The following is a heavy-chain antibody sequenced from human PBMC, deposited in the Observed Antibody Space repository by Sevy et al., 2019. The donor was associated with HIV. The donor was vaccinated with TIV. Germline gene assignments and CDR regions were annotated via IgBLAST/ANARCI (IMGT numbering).Heavy chain of an antibody. CDR2: ISFSSNYL. CDR3: ARPYGSGSWEAFDV. Sequence: GGSLRLSCVASGFTFSTYTMNWVRQAPGKGLEWISSISFSSNYLYYADSVKGRFTISRDNARNSLDLQMNSLRAEDTAVYYCARPYGSGSWEAFDVWGQGTMVTVSS. J-gene: IGHJ3*01. CDR1: GFTFSTYT. D-gene: IGHD3-10*01. V-gene: IGHV3-21*01.